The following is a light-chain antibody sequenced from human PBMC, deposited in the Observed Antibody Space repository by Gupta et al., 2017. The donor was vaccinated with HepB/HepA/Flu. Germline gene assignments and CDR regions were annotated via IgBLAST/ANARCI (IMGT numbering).Light chain of an antibody. CDR2: GND. CDR1: RSKIGAGLD. V-gene: IGLV1-40*01. J-gene: IGLJ2*01. CDR3: QAFDSGLSGFV. Sequence: QPVLTQPTAVSRAPGRRVTISCTRRRSKIGAGLDVHWYQQLPGTAPKLLVFGNDNRPSGVPDRFSASESGTSASLAITGLLAEDEGDYYCQAFDSGLSGFVFGGGTKLTVL.